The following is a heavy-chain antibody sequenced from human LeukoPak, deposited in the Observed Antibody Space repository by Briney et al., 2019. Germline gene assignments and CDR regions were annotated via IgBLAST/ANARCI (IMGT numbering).Heavy chain of an antibody. CDR1: GGSIGTDY. Sequence: SETLSLTCTVSGGSIGTDYWSWLRQPAGKGLEWIGRIYTTGSTNYNPSLMSRITMSVDTSKNQFSLKLSSVTAADTAVYYCARHWRYGGLDYWGQGALVTVSS. CDR3: ARHWRYGGLDY. D-gene: IGHD1-1*01. J-gene: IGHJ4*02. CDR2: IYTTGST. V-gene: IGHV4-4*07.